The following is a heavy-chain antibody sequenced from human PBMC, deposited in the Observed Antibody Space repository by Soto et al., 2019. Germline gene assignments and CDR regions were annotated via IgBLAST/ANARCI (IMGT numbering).Heavy chain of an antibody. CDR3: ARDGYYYDSSGYQRVYYFDY. Sequence: SETLSLTCTVSGGSISSYYWSWIRQPPGKGLEWIGYIYYSGSTNYNPSLKSRVTISVDTSKNQFSLKLSSVTAADTALYYCARDGYYYDSSGYQRVYYFDYWGQGTLVTVSS. CDR2: IYYSGST. CDR1: GGSISSYY. D-gene: IGHD3-22*01. J-gene: IGHJ4*02. V-gene: IGHV4-59*01.